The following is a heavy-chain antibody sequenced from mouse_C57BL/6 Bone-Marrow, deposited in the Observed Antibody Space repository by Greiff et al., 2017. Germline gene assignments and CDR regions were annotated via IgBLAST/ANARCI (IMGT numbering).Heavy chain of an antibody. CDR1: GYTFTSYW. CDR3: TRGGITTVVGYAMDY. Sequence: VQLQQSGTVLARPGASVKMSCKTSGYTFTSYWMHWVKQRPGQGLEWIGAIYPGNSDTSYNQKFKGKAKLTAVTSASTAYMELSSLTNEDSAVYYCTRGGITTVVGYAMDYWGQGTSVTVSS. D-gene: IGHD1-1*01. V-gene: IGHV1-5*01. J-gene: IGHJ4*01. CDR2: IYPGNSDT.